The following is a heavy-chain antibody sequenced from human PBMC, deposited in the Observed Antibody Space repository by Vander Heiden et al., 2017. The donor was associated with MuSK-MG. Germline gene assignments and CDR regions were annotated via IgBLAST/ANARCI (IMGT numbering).Heavy chain of an antibody. D-gene: IGHD1-1*01. CDR2: TSYRGSDK. Sequence: QVQLVESGGGVVQPGRSLRLSCEASGFTFSNYGMHWVRQAPGKGLEWVAVTSYRGSDKYYADSVKGRVTISRDNSKNTLYLQMNSLRPEETAVYYCAKISTTVTTWDYYYYYMDVWGKGTTVTVSS. J-gene: IGHJ6*03. CDR1: GFTFSNYG. CDR3: AKISTTVTTWDYYYYYMDV. V-gene: IGHV3-30*18.